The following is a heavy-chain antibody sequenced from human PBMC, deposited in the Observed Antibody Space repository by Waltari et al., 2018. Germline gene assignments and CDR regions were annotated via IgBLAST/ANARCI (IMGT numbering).Heavy chain of an antibody. CDR3: ASFPTLTYCSGGSCYY. CDR2: ISGSGGST. V-gene: IGHV3-23*04. D-gene: IGHD2-15*01. J-gene: IGHJ4*02. CDR1: GFTFSSYA. Sequence: EVQLVESGGGLVQPGGSLRLSCAASGFTFSSYAMSWVRQAPGKGLEWVSAISGSGGSTYYADSVKGRFTISRDNSKNTLYLQMNSLRAEDTAVYYCASFPTLTYCSGGSCYYWGQGTLVTVSS.